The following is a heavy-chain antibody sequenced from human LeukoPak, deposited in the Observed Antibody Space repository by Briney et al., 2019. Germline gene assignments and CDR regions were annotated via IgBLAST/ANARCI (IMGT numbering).Heavy chain of an antibody. CDR2: IYTSGST. D-gene: IGHD3-22*01. V-gene: IGHV4-4*07. Sequence: SETLSLTCTVSGGSISSYCWSWIRQPAGKGLEWIGRIYTSGSTNYNPSLKSRVTMSVDTSKNQFSLKLSSVTAADTAVYYCARTYYYDSSGYYYFDYWGQGTLVTVSS. CDR3: ARTYYYDSSGYYYFDY. CDR1: GGSISSYC. J-gene: IGHJ4*02.